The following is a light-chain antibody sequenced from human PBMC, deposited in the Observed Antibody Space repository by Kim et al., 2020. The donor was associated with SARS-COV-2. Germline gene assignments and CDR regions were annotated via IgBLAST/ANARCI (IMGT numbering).Light chain of an antibody. CDR1: QSVSSSY. CDR2: GAS. V-gene: IGKV3-20*01. CDR3: QQYGSSYT. Sequence: SLSPGERAPLSCRASQSVSSSYLAWYQQTPGQAPRLLNYGASSRATGIPDWFSGSGSGTDFTLTISRLEPEDFAVYYCQQYGSSYTFGQGTKLEI. J-gene: IGKJ2*01.